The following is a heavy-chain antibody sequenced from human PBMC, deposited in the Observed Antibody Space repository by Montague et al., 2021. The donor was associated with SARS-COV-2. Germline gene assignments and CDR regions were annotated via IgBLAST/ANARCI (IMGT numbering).Heavy chain of an antibody. CDR3: ARGSRVVGITPGFRY. V-gene: IGHV4-34*01. D-gene: IGHD2-21*01. Sequence: SETLSLTCAVYRGSFHIFSWGWIRQSLGKGLEWIGEIDHSGNTNYNPSLKSRVTISVDTSKNQFSLNLTSVTAADTAMYYCARGSRVVGITPGFRYWGQGAMVAVSS. CDR1: RGSFHIFS. J-gene: IGHJ4*02. CDR2: IDHSGNT.